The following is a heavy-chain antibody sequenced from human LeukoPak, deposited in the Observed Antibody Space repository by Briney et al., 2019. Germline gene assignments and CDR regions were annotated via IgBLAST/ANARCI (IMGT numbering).Heavy chain of an antibody. V-gene: IGHV4-34*01. CDR1: GGSFSGYY. CDR3: ARGGNYWDAFDI. D-gene: IGHD1-7*01. Sequence: SETLSLTCAVYGGSFSGYYWSWIRQPPGKGLEWIGEINHSGSTNYNPSLKSRVTISVDTSNNQFSLKVTSVTAADTAVYFCARGGNYWDAFDIWGQGTMVTVSS. CDR2: INHSGST. J-gene: IGHJ3*02.